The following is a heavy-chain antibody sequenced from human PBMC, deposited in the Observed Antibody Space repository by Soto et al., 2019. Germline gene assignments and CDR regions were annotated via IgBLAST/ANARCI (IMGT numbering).Heavy chain of an antibody. V-gene: IGHV3-30-3*01. D-gene: IGHD1-1*01. Sequence: QVQLVESGGGVVQPGRSLRLSCAASGFTFSYHALNWVRQAPGKGLGWVAVISYDGDNKYIAESVKGRFTISSDNSKNTVPLQMNSLRAENTAMYFCARGATTSAFSAMDVWGQGTTVTVSS. J-gene: IGHJ6*02. CDR2: ISYDGDNK. CDR1: GFTFSYHA. CDR3: ARGATTSAFSAMDV.